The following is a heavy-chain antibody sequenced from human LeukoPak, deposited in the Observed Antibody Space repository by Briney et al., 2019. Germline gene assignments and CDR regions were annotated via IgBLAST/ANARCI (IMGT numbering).Heavy chain of an antibody. CDR3: ARQVASGWYEFDY. CDR1: GGSISSGGYY. D-gene: IGHD6-19*01. J-gene: IGHJ4*02. V-gene: IGHV4-39*01. Sequence: SETLSLTCTVSGGSISSGGYYWGWIRQPPGKGPEWIGSIYYSGSTYYNPSLKSPVTISVDTSKNQFSLKLSSVTAADTAVYYCARQVASGWYEFDYWGQGTLVTVSS. CDR2: IYYSGST.